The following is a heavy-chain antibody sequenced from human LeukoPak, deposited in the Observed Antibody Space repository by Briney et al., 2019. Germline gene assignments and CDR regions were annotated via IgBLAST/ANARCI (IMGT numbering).Heavy chain of an antibody. V-gene: IGHV4-31*03. CDR1: GNSVSSGDYY. D-gene: IGHD1/OR15-1a*01. Sequence: SETLSPTCTVSGNSVSSGDYYWSWIRQHPGKGLEWIGYIYHSGTTHSNPSLKSRVTISADTSKNQFSLKLNSVTAADTAVYYCARVPFFDSGTYYFDYWGPGTLVTVSS. CDR2: IYHSGTT. J-gene: IGHJ4*02. CDR3: ARVPFFDSGTYYFDY.